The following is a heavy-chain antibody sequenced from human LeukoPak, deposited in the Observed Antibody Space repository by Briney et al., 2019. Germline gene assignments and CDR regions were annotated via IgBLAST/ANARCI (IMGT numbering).Heavy chain of an antibody. Sequence: PGGSLRLSCAASGFTFDDYAMHWVRQAPGKGLEWVCLISGDGGSTYYADSVKGRFTISRDNSKNSLYLQMNSLRTEDTALYYCAKDREPGIAAAGEFDSWGQGTLVTVSS. J-gene: IGHJ4*02. CDR3: AKDREPGIAAAGEFDS. CDR2: ISGDGGST. CDR1: GFTFDDYA. V-gene: IGHV3-43*02. D-gene: IGHD6-13*01.